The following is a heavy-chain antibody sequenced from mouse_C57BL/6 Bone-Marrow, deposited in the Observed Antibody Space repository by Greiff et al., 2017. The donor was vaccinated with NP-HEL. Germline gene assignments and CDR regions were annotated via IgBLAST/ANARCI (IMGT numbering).Heavy chain of an antibody. CDR3: ARMGLYYGSSYRFAY. J-gene: IGHJ3*01. D-gene: IGHD1-1*01. Sequence: QVQLQQSGAELARPGASVKLSCKASGYTFTSYGISWVKQRTGQGLEWIGEIYPRSGNTYYNEKFKGKATLTADKSSSTAYMELRSLTSEDSAVYFWARMGLYYGSSYRFAYWGQGTLVTVSA. V-gene: IGHV1-81*01. CDR2: IYPRSGNT. CDR1: GYTFTSYG.